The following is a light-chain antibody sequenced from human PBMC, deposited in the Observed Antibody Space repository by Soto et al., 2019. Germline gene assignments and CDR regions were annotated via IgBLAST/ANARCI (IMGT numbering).Light chain of an antibody. Sequence: NVVTPSPGLLSLSPGERATLSCSATQSVTNRYFAWYQQKPGQAPRLLIYVMSSRATDIPDRFSGSGSGTDFTLTCSRLEPENWVVYYGQQSSHLPHTFGQGTKLDVK. CDR2: VMS. CDR1: QSVTNRY. CDR3: QQSSHLPHT. V-gene: IGKV3D-20*02. J-gene: IGKJ2*01.